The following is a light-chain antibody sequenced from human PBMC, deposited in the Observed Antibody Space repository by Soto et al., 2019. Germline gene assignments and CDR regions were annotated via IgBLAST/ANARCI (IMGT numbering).Light chain of an antibody. CDR3: QQSYSTPRS. CDR2: AAS. CDR1: QSIGDS. V-gene: IGKV1-39*01. Sequence: DIQMTQSPSTLSASVGDRVTITCRASQSIGDSLAWYQQKPGKAPKLLIYAASSLQSGVPSRFSGSGSGTDFTLTISSLQPEDFATYYCQQSYSTPRSFGQGTRLEIK. J-gene: IGKJ5*01.